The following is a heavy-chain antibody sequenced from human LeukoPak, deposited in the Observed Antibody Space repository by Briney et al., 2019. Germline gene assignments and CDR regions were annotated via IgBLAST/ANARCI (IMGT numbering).Heavy chain of an antibody. CDR1: GYTFTSYG. D-gene: IGHD3-22*01. CDR2: ISAYNGNT. CDR3: ARLFGSGYYHDAFDY. V-gene: IGHV1-18*01. Sequence: ASVTVSCKASGYTFTSYGISWVRQAPGQGLEWMGWISAYNGNTNYAQKLQGRVTMTTDTSTSTAYMELRSLRSGDTAVYYCARLFGSGYYHDAFDYWGQGTLVTVSS. J-gene: IGHJ4*02.